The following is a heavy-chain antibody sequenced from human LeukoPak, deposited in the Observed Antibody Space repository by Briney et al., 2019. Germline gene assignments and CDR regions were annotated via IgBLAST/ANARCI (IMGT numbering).Heavy chain of an antibody. CDR1: GFTFSSYS. D-gene: IGHD3-10*01. Sequence: PGGSLRLSCAASGFTFSSYSMSWVRQAPGKGLEWLSYILHNSATIYYANSVKGRFTISRDNAKNSLYLQMNSLRAEDTAVYYCARAYYYGSGSYPDSWGQGTLVTVSS. CDR3: ARAYYYGSGSYPDS. J-gene: IGHJ5*01. V-gene: IGHV3-48*04. CDR2: ILHNSATI.